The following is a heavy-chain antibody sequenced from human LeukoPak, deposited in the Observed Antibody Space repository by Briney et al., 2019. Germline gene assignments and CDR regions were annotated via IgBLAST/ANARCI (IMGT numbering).Heavy chain of an antibody. D-gene: IGHD6-13*01. CDR1: GYTFTSYA. CDR3: ARGRIAAAGTWYYYYYMDV. J-gene: IGHJ6*03. CDR2: IIPIFGTA. V-gene: IGHV1-69*13. Sequence: ASVKVSCKASGYTFTSYAISWVRQAPGQGLEWMGGIIPIFGTANYAQKFQGRVTITADESTSTAYMELSSLRSEDMAVYYCARGRIAAAGTWYYYYYMDVWGKGTTVTVSS.